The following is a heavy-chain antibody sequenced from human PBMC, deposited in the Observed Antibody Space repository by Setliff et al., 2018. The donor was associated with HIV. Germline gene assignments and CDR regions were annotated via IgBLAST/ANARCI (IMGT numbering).Heavy chain of an antibody. J-gene: IGHJ6*03. CDR2: IYYSGST. Sequence: PSETLSLTCTVSGGSISSYYWSWIRQPPGKGLEWIGYIYYSGSTNYNPSLKSRVTISVDTSKNQFSLKLSSVTAADTAVYYCARQITMVRGVYQPYYYYYMYVWGKGTTVTVSS. D-gene: IGHD3-10*01. V-gene: IGHV4-59*08. CDR3: ARQITMVRGVYQPYYYYYMYV. CDR1: GGSISSYY.